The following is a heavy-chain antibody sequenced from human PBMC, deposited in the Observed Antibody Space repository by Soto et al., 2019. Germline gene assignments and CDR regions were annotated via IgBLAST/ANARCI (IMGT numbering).Heavy chain of an antibody. Sequence: SETLSLTCAVSSGSISSSNWWSWVRQPPGKGLEWIGEIYHSGSTNYNPSLKSRVTISVDKSKNQFSLKLSSVTAADTAVYYCAKQSTYYDILTGFISYYYYMDVWGKGTTVTVSS. V-gene: IGHV4-4*02. CDR3: AKQSTYYDILTGFISYYYYMDV. CDR1: SGSISSSNW. D-gene: IGHD3-9*01. CDR2: IYHSGST. J-gene: IGHJ6*03.